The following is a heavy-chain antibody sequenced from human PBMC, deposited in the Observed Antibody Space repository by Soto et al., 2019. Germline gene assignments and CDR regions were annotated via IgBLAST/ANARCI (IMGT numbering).Heavy chain of an antibody. CDR2: INAGNGNT. D-gene: IGHD2-15*01. CDR1: GYTFTSYA. J-gene: IGHJ5*02. V-gene: IGHV1-3*01. CDR3: ARGRVVVVAATLSWFDP. Sequence: QVQLVQSGAEVKKPGASVKVSCKASGYTFTSYAMPWVRQAPGQRLEWMGWINAGNGNTKYSQKFQGRVTITRDTSESTAYMELSSLRSEDTAVYYCARGRVVVVAATLSWFDPWGQGTLVTVSS.